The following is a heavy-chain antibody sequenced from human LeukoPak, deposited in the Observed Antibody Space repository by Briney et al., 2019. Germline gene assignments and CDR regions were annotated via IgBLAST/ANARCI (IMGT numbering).Heavy chain of an antibody. CDR1: GFTVSSNY. CDR3: AKEGVGHWDY. V-gene: IGHV3-53*01. D-gene: IGHD1-26*01. CDR2: VYSDGTT. Sequence: GGSLRLSCAASGFTVSSNYMSWVRQAPGKGLEWVSVVYSDGTTCYADSVKGRFTISRDNSKNTLYLQMNSLRAEDTAVYYCAKEGVGHWDYWGQGTLVTVSS. J-gene: IGHJ4*02.